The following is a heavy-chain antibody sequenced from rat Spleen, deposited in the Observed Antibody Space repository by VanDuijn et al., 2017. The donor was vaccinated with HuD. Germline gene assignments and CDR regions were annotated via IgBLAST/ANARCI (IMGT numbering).Heavy chain of an antibody. CDR3: ARDYYFDY. Sequence: QVQLKESGPGLVQPSQTLSLTCTVSGFSLTSYNVHWVRQPTGKGLEWMGVIWTGGSTDYNSALKSRLSISRDTSKSQVFLKMNSLQTEDIATYYCARDYYFDYWGQGVMVTVSS. V-gene: IGHV2-30*01. CDR2: IWTGGST. CDR1: GFSLTSYN. J-gene: IGHJ2*01.